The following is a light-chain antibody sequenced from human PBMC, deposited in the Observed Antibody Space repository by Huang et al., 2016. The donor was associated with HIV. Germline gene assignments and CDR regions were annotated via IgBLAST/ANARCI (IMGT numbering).Light chain of an antibody. Sequence: DIVMTQSPDSLAVSLGERATINCKSSQTILHDSESRNYLAWYQQKPGQPPKLLILWASIRKSGVPDRFIGSGSGTDFTLTISSLQAEDVAVYYCQQYYSSPFTFGPGTNVDI. J-gene: IGKJ3*01. CDR2: WAS. V-gene: IGKV4-1*01. CDR3: QQYYSSPFT. CDR1: QTILHDSESRNY.